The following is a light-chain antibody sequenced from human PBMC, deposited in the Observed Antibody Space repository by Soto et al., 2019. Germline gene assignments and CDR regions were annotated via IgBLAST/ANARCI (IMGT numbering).Light chain of an antibody. V-gene: IGLV2-14*01. Sequence: QSALTQPASVSGSPGQSITISCTGTSSDVGAYNYVSWYQQHPVKAPKLMIYDVSSRPSGISNRFSGSKSGNTASLTISGFQAEDEADYYCSSYASSSTVIFGGGTKLTVL. CDR3: SSYASSSTVI. CDR1: SSDVGAYNY. J-gene: IGLJ2*01. CDR2: DVS.